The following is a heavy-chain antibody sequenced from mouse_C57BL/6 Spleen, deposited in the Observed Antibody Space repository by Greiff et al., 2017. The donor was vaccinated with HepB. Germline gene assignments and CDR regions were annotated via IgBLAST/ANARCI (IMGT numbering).Heavy chain of an antibody. Sequence: EVKLQESGPGLVKPSQSLSLTCSVTGYSITSGYYWNWIRQFPGNKLEWMGYISYDGSNNYNPSLKNRISITRDTSKNQFFLKLNSVTTEDTATYYCARAEGYSDYWGQGTTLTVSA. CDR1: GYSITSGYY. CDR2: ISYDGSN. J-gene: IGHJ2*01. V-gene: IGHV3-6*01. D-gene: IGHD2-14*01. CDR3: ARAEGYSDY.